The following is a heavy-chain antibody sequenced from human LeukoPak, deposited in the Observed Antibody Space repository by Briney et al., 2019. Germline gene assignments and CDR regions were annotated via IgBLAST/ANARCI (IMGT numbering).Heavy chain of an antibody. Sequence: GGSLRLSCAASGFTFSNYWMHWVRQAPGKGLVWVSRISPDGSSTTYADSVKGQFTISRDNAKNSLYLQMHSLRVEDTAVYYCARDYFWGQGTLVTVSS. CDR2: ISPDGSST. CDR3: ARDYF. V-gene: IGHV3-74*01. J-gene: IGHJ4*02. CDR1: GFTFSNYW.